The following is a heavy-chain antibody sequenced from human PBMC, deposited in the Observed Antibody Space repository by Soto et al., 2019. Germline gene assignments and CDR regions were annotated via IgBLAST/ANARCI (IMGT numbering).Heavy chain of an antibody. CDR1: GGSISSSSYY. CDR3: ARGGRIAAAGPRNFEI. CDR2: IYYSGST. V-gene: IGHV4-39*01. J-gene: IGHJ3*02. Sequence: SETLSLTCTVSGGSISSSSYYWGWIRQPPGKGLEWIGSIYYSGSTYYNPSLKSRVTISVDTSKNQFSLKLSSVTAADTAVYYCARGGRIAAAGPRNFEIWGQGTMVTVSS. D-gene: IGHD6-13*01.